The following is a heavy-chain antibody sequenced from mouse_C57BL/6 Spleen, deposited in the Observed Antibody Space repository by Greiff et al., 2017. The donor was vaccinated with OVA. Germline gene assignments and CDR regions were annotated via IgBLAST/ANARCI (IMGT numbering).Heavy chain of an antibody. CDR1: GYTFTDYE. CDR2: IDPETGGT. CDR3: TRGGWRRGNAMDY. D-gene: IGHD2-3*01. Sequence: QVQLQQSGAELVRPGASVTLSCKASGYTFTDYEMHWVKQTPVHGLEWIGAIDPETGGTAYNQKFKGKAILTADKSSSTAYMELRSLTSEDSAVYYCTRGGWRRGNAMDYWGQGTSVTVSS. J-gene: IGHJ4*01. V-gene: IGHV1-15*01.